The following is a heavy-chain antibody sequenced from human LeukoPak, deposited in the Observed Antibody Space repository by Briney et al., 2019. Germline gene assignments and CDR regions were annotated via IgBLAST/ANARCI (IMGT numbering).Heavy chain of an antibody. J-gene: IGHJ4*02. Sequence: GGSLRLSCAASGFTFTTYRMSWVRQAPGKGLEWVGRIRSKANRYATAYAASVKGRFTISRDDSKNTAYLQMNSLKTEDTAVYYCTQRDYWGQGTLVTVSS. CDR3: TQRDY. CDR1: GFTFTTYR. V-gene: IGHV3-73*01. CDR2: IRSKANRYAT.